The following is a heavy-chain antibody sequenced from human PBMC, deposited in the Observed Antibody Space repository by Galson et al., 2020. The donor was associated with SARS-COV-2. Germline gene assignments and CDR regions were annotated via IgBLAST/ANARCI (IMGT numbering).Heavy chain of an antibody. J-gene: IGHJ5*02. V-gene: IGHV4-59*01. CDR1: GGSISSYY. Sequence: SETLSLTCTVSGGSISSYYWSWIRQPPGKGLEWIGYIYYSGSTNYNPSLKSRVTISVDTSKNQFSLKLSSVTAADTAVYYCARDIPIAAAGPSSWFDPWGQGTLVTVSS. D-gene: IGHD6-13*01. CDR2: IYYSGST. CDR3: ARDIPIAAAGPSSWFDP.